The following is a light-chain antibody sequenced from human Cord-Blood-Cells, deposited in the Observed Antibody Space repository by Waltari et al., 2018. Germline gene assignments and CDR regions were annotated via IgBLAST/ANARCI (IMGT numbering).Light chain of an antibody. CDR1: SSDVGGYNY. CDR2: EVS. Sequence: QSALTQPPSASGSPGQSVTISCTGTSSDVGGYNYVSWYQQHPGKAPKLMIDEVSMRPSGVPDRFAGSKSGNTASLTVSGLQAEDEADYYCSSYAGSNNRVFGGGTKLTVL. CDR3: SSYAGSNNRV. J-gene: IGLJ3*02. V-gene: IGLV2-8*01.